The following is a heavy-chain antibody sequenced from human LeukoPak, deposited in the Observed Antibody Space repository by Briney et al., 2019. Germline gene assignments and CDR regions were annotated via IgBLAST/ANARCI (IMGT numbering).Heavy chain of an antibody. V-gene: IGHV4-34*01. Sequence: SETLSLTCAVYGGSFSGYYWGWIRQPPGKGLEWIGEINHSGSTNYNPSLKSRVTISVDTSKNQFSLKLSSVTAADTAVYYCAREEATMVRGVIIHFDYWGQGTLVTVSS. J-gene: IGHJ4*02. CDR3: AREEATMVRGVIIHFDY. D-gene: IGHD3-10*01. CDR1: GGSFSGYY. CDR2: INHSGST.